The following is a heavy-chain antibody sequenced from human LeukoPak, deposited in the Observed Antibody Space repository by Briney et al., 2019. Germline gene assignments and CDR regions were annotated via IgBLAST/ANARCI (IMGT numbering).Heavy chain of an antibody. Sequence: PSETLSLTCTVSGGSISSYYWSWIRQPPGKGLEWIGYIYYSGSTNYNPSLKSRVTISVDTSKDQFSLKLSSVTAADTAVYYCARRGVDNYDYVWGSYRSNWFDPWSQGTLVTVSS. D-gene: IGHD3-16*02. CDR1: GGSISSYY. V-gene: IGHV4-59*01. CDR2: IYYSGST. CDR3: ARRGVDNYDYVWGSYRSNWFDP. J-gene: IGHJ5*02.